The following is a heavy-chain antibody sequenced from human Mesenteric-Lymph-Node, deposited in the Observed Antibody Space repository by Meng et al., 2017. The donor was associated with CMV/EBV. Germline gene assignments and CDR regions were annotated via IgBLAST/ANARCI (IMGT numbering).Heavy chain of an antibody. D-gene: IGHD7-27*01. V-gene: IGHV3-15*01. CDR1: GFSFNNAW. Sequence: LSCLASGFSFNNAWMSWVRQAPGKGLEWVGRIKTKTDAGTIDYAAPLKGRSTISRDDSKDTLYLQMNSLKTEDTAVYYCTILNWGFDYWGQGTLVTVSS. CDR3: TILNWGFDY. CDR2: IKTKTDAGTI. J-gene: IGHJ4*02.